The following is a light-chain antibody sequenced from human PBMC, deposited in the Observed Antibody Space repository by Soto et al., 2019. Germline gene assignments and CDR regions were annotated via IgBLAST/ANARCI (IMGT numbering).Light chain of an antibody. V-gene: IGKV3-15*01. CDR2: GAS. CDR1: QSFSSSY. J-gene: IGKJ4*01. Sequence: EIVMTQSPGTLSLSPGERATLSCRASQSFSSSYLAWYQQKPGQAPRLLIYGASTRATGIPARFSGSGSGTEFTLTISSLQSEDSGVYYCQQYDYWLSLTFGGGTKVE. CDR3: QQYDYWLSLT.